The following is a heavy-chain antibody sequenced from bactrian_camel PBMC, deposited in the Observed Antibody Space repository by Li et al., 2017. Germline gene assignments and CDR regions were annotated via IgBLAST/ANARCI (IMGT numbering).Heavy chain of an antibody. D-gene: IGHD3*01. J-gene: IGHJ4*01. CDR1: GYSYSTYC. Sequence: HVQLVESGGGSVQVGGSLNLSCVASPGYSYSTYCMAWFRQVPGQEREGIVNIDSDGRADYAESVKGRFTISKDSAKNTLYLQMTSLKPSDSGLYSCALLPGTHDGLPTLSKVGYVHWGQGTQVTVS. CDR2: IDSDGRA. CDR3: ALLPGTHDGLPTLSKVGYVH. V-gene: IGHV3S6*01.